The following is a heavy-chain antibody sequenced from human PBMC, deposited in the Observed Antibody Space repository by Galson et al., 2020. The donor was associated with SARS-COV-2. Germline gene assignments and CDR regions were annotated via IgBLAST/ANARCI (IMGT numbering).Heavy chain of an antibody. CDR2: LSWNSEYI. J-gene: IGHJ4*02. CDR1: GFNFGDHA. D-gene: IGHD3-10*01. V-gene: IGHV3-9*01. Sequence: GGSLRLSCTASGFNFGDHAMHWVRQAPGKGLEWVSGLSWNSEYIGYGDSVKGRFTISRDNAKNSLYLQMNSLRAEDTALYYCVKDPAPNYFGSGSEPFDYWGQGTLVTVSS. CDR3: VKDPAPNYFGSGSEPFDY.